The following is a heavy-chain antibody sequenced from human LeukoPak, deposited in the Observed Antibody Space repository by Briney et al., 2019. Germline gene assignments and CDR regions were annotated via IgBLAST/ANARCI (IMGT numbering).Heavy chain of an antibody. D-gene: IGHD3-22*01. Sequence: SETLSLTCTVSGGSISSYYWSWIRQPPGKGLEWIGYIYHSGTTNYNPSLKGRVTISVDTSKNQFSLKLSSVTAADTAVYYCARKSGMIESLAFDIWGQGTMVTVSS. J-gene: IGHJ3*02. CDR1: GGSISSYY. V-gene: IGHV4-59*12. CDR2: IYHSGTT. CDR3: ARKSGMIESLAFDI.